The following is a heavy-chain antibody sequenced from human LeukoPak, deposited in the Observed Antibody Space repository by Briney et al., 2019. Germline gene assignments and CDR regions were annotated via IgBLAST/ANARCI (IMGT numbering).Heavy chain of an antibody. CDR1: GFTFSNYA. Sequence: GGPLRLSCAASGFTFSNYAMTWVRQAPGKGLEWVSAIGGSGDTTYYAASVKGRFTISRDNSENTLFLQMNSLRAEDSAVYYCAKDGEGSGSSWVITMHSWGQGALVTVSS. D-gene: IGHD3-10*01. CDR2: IGGSGDTT. CDR3: AKDGEGSGSSWVITMHS. V-gene: IGHV3-23*01. J-gene: IGHJ4*02.